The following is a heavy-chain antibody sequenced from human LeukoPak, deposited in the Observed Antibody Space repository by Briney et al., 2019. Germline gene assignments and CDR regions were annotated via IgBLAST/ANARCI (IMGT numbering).Heavy chain of an antibody. Sequence: GGSLRLSCAASGFTFGNYAMSWVRQAPGKGLEWVSTIGGSGGSTYYADSVKGRFTISRDNSKNTLYLQMNSLRAEDTAVYYCAKENGYYYKGFDYWGQGTLVTVSS. V-gene: IGHV3-23*01. CDR2: IGGSGGST. J-gene: IGHJ4*02. D-gene: IGHD3-22*01. CDR1: GFTFGNYA. CDR3: AKENGYYYKGFDY.